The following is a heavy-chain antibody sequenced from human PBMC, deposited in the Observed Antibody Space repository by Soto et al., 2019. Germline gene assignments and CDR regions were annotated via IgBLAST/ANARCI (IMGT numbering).Heavy chain of an antibody. J-gene: IGHJ1*01. V-gene: IGHV4-39*01. Sequence: QRQLQESGPGLVKPSETLALTCTVSLGSIRGPRYYWGWIRQPPGKGREWIGRIYYGGSTYYNPSLRSRVSISVNTDKTQFSRKLRPGPAADTAVYYCEGHETLDSYGGYWGQGTLVTVSS. CDR1: LGSIRGPRYY. CDR3: EGHETLDSYGGY. CDR2: IYYGGST. D-gene: IGHD4-17*01.